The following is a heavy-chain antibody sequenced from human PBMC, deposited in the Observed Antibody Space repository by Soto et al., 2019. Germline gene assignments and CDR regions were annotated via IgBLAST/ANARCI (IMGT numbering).Heavy chain of an antibody. V-gene: IGHV4-59*12. D-gene: IGHD2-2*01. Sequence: PSETLSVTCTVSGGSISGYYWSWIRQPPGKGLEWIGYIYYSGSTNYNPSLKSRVTISVDTSKNQFSLKLSSVTAADTAVYYCARSGKICSSTSCYAGNYYYYMDVWGKGTLVTVSS. CDR1: GGSISGYY. J-gene: IGHJ6*03. CDR3: ARSGKICSSTSCYAGNYYYYMDV. CDR2: IYYSGST.